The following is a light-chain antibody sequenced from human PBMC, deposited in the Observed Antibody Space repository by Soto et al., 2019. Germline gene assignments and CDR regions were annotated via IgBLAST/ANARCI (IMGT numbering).Light chain of an antibody. V-gene: IGKV1-9*01. CDR3: QQLSHYPYT. CDR1: YDISSS. J-gene: IGKJ2*01. CDR2: DSS. Sequence: DIQLTQSPSSLSASVEDRVTISCRASYDISSSLAWYQQEPGKPPKLLIYDSSTLQTGVPSRFTGSGSGRKFTLTISGLQFGDFATYFCQQLSHYPYTFGQGTKLEI.